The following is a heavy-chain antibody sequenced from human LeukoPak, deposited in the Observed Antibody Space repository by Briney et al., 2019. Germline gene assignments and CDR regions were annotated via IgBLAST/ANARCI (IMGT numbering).Heavy chain of an antibody. CDR3: SRSDGGSAFDY. CDR2: TYYGSKWYN. J-gene: IGHJ4*02. CDR1: GDSFSSNRAS. Sequence: SQTLSLTCAISGDSFSSNRASWTWIRQSPSRGLEWLGRTYYGSKWYNDYAVSLKSRISINPDTSKNQFSLQLNSVTPEDTAVYYCSRSDGGSAFDYWGQGTLVTVSS. V-gene: IGHV6-1*01. D-gene: IGHD5-24*01.